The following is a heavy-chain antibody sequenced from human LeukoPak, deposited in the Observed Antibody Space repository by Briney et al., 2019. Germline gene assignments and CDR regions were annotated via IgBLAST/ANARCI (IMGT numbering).Heavy chain of an antibody. CDR3: ARDLGYCTNGVCHTRFDY. Sequence: GGSLRLSCAASGFTLSNYWMHWVRQAPGKGLVWVSRVNADGSSASYADSVKGRFTISRDNAKNTLYLQMNSLRAEDTAVYYCARDLGYCTNGVCHTRFDYWGQGTLVAVSS. CDR2: VNADGSSA. V-gene: IGHV3-74*01. CDR1: GFTLSNYW. D-gene: IGHD2-8*01. J-gene: IGHJ4*02.